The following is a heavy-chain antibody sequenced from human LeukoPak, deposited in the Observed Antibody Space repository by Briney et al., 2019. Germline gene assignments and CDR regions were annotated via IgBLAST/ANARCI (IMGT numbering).Heavy chain of an antibody. CDR2: IYYSGST. CDR3: ARGGGTYYVYY. Sequence: SETLSLTCTVSGYSISSGYYWGWIRQPPGKGLEWIGSIYYSGSTYYNPSLKSRVTIPVDTSKNQVSLKLSSVTAADTAVYYCARGGGTYYVYYWGQGTLVTVSS. J-gene: IGHJ4*02. CDR1: GYSISSGYY. D-gene: IGHD1-26*01. V-gene: IGHV4-38-2*02.